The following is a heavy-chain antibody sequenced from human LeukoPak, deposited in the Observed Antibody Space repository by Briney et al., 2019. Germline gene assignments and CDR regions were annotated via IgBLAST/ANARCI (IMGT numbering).Heavy chain of an antibody. J-gene: IGHJ4*02. CDR1: GGSFSGYY. CDR3: ARGLGAKGRLDY. V-gene: IGHV4-34*01. CDR2: INHSGST. Sequence: PSETLSLTCAVYGGSFSGYYWSWIRQPPGKGLEWIGEINHSGSTNYNPSLKSRVTISVDTSKNQFSLKLSSVTAADTAVYYCARGLGAKGRLDYWGQGTLVTVSS. D-gene: IGHD3-16*01.